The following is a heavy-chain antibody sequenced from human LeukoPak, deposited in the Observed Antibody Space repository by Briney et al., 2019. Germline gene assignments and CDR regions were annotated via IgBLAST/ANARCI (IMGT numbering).Heavy chain of an antibody. CDR2: INHSGST. Sequence: SETLSLTCAVYGGSFSGYYWSWIRQPPGKGLEWIGEINHSGSTNYNPSLKSRVTISVDTSKNQFSLKLSSVTAADTAVYYCARNVPAAGTDWYFDLWGRGTLVTVSS. V-gene: IGHV4-34*01. D-gene: IGHD6-13*01. CDR1: GGSFSGYY. CDR3: ARNVPAAGTDWYFDL. J-gene: IGHJ2*01.